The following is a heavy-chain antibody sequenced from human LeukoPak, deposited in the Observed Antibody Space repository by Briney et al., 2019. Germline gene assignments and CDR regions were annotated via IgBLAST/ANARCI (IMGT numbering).Heavy chain of an antibody. V-gene: IGHV4-30-2*01. D-gene: IGHD2-15*01. CDR3: ARSVYCSGGNCYFDY. Sequence: SQTLSLTCAVSGGYISSDGYSWSWIRQPPGKGLEWIGYIFHSGSTFYNPSLQSRVTISVDRSNNQFSLKLSSVTAADTAVYFCARSVYCSGGNCYFDYWGQGTLVTVSS. CDR2: IFHSGST. J-gene: IGHJ4*02. CDR1: GGYISSDGYS.